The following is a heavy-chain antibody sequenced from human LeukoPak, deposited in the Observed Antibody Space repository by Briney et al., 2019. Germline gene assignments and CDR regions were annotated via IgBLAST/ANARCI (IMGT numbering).Heavy chain of an antibody. CDR3: ARGGVRCSGGSCYYFDY. V-gene: IGHV1-8*01. J-gene: IGHJ4*02. CDR2: MNPNSGNT. Sequence: ASVKVSCKASGYTFTTYDINWVRQATGQGLEWMGWMNPNSGNTGFAQKFQGRVTMTRNTSISTAYMELTGLRSDDTAMYYCARGGVRCSGGSCYYFDYWGQGTLVTVSS. D-gene: IGHD2-15*01. CDR1: GYTFTTYD.